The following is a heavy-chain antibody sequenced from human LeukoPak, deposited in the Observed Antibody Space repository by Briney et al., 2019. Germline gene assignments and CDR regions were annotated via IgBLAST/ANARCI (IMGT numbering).Heavy chain of an antibody. CDR3: ARSDSRDDFWSGYYTGIDWFDP. D-gene: IGHD3-3*01. CDR1: GYTFTSYD. CDR2: MNPNSGNT. V-gene: IGHV1-8*01. J-gene: IGHJ5*02. Sequence: ASVKVSFKASGYTFTSYDINWVRQATGQGLEWMGWMNPNSGNTGYAQKFQGRVTMTRNTSISTAYMELTSLRSEDTAVYYCARSDSRDDFWSGYYTGIDWFDPWGQGTLVTVSS.